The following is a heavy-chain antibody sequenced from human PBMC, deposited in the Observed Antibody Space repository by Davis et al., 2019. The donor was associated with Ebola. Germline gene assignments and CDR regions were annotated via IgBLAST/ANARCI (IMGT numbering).Heavy chain of an antibody. D-gene: IGHD3-3*01. CDR2: IYYSGIT. Sequence: GSLRLSCAASGFTFSSYWMHWVRQPPGKGLEWIGSIYYSGITYYNPSLKSRVTISVDTSKNQFSLKLRSVTAADTAVYYCARQGWSGYSLRHWLDPWGRGTLVTVSS. V-gene: IGHV4-39*01. CDR3: ARQGWSGYSLRHWLDP. J-gene: IGHJ5*02. CDR1: GFTFSSYW.